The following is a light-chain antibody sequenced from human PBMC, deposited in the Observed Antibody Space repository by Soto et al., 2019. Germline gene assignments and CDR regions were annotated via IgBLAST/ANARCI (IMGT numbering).Light chain of an antibody. CDR1: HSVNSN. CDR3: QQYGSSSFT. CDR2: GAS. Sequence: EIVMTQSPATLSVSPGERATLSCRASHSVNSNLAWYQQKHGLAPRLIIYGASNRASGTPDRFSGGGSGTDFTLTISRLEPEDFAVYYCQQYGSSSFTFGQGTKLEIK. J-gene: IGKJ2*01. V-gene: IGKV3-20*01.